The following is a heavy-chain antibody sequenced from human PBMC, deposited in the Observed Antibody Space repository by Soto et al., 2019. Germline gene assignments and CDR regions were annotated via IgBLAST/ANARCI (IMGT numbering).Heavy chain of an antibody. CDR3: ARVASQGDYGSGTKPRIPLDP. V-gene: IGHV4-34*01. Sequence: PSETLSLTCAVYGGSFSGYYWSWIRQPPGKGLEWIGEINHSGSTNYNPSLKSRVTISVDTSKNQFSLKLSSVTAADTAVYYCARVASQGDYGSGTKPRIPLDPWGQGNLVTFSS. CDR2: INHSGST. J-gene: IGHJ5*02. D-gene: IGHD3-10*01. CDR1: GGSFSGYY.